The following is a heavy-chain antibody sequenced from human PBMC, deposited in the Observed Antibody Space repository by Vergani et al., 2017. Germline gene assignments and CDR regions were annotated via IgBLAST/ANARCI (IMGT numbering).Heavy chain of an antibody. CDR2: ISSSSNYI. CDR3: ARDKRSAVNANTLGLHKVHMDV. CDR1: GFTFSSYA. D-gene: IGHD2-21*01. Sequence: EVQLLESGGGLVQPGGSLRLSCAASGFTFSSYAMSWVRQAPGKGLEWVSSISSSSNYIYYADSVKGRFTIARDNAKNSLYLQMNSLRAEDTAVYYCARDKRSAVNANTLGLHKVHMDVWGKGTTVTVSA. J-gene: IGHJ6*04. V-gene: IGHV3-21*01.